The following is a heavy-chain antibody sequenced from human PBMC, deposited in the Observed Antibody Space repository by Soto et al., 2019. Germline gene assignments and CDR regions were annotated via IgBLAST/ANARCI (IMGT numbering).Heavy chain of an antibody. CDR1: GGSISSYY. Sequence: SETLSLTCPVSGGSISSYYGSWIRPPPGKGLEWIGYIYYSGSTNYNPSLKSRVTISVDTSKNQFSLKLSSVTAADTAVYYCARAHYDILTGYLEGMDVWGQGTTVTVSS. D-gene: IGHD3-9*01. CDR3: ARAHYDILTGYLEGMDV. CDR2: IYYSGST. J-gene: IGHJ6*02. V-gene: IGHV4-59*01.